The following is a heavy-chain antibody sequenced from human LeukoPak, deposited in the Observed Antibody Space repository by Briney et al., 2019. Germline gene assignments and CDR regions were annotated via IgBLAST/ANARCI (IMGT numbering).Heavy chain of an antibody. V-gene: IGHV4-38-2*02. Sequence: PSETLSLTCTVSGYSISSGYYWGWIRQPPGKGLEWIGEINHSGSTNYNPSLKSRVTISVDTSKDQFSLKLSSVTAADTAVYYCARGLCLDYWGQGTLVTVSS. CDR3: ARGLCLDY. D-gene: IGHD3-16*01. CDR1: GYSISSGYY. J-gene: IGHJ4*02. CDR2: INHSGST.